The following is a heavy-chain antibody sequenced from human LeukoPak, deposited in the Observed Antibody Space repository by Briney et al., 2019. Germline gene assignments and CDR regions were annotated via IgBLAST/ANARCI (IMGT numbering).Heavy chain of an antibody. J-gene: IGHJ6*03. CDR3: ARDRGRYCSSTSCYPDYYMGV. D-gene: IGHD2-2*01. Sequence: GGSLRLSCAASGFTFSSYWMSWVRQAPGKGLEWVANIKQDGSEKYYVDSVKGRFTISRDNAKNSLYLQMNSLRAEDTAVYYCARDRGRYCSSTSCYPDYYMGVWGKGTTVTVSS. CDR1: GFTFSSYW. V-gene: IGHV3-7*01. CDR2: IKQDGSEK.